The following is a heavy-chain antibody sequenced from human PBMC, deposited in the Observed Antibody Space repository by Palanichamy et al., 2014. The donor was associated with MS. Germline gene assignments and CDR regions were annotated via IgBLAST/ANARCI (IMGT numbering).Heavy chain of an antibody. CDR1: WLHQGLL. CDR3: ARDDYGSGTSAYGMDV. CDR2: LSQRDH. V-gene: IGHV4-4*07. D-gene: IGHD3-10*01. J-gene: IGHJ6*02. Sequence: QVQLQESGPGLVKPSETPVPHLHCLWWLHQGLLLVLDPAARREGTGVDWAYLSQRDHQLQPSLKSRVTMSIDTSKNQFSLNLSSVTAADTAVYYCARDDYGSGTSAYGMDVWGQGTTVTVSS.